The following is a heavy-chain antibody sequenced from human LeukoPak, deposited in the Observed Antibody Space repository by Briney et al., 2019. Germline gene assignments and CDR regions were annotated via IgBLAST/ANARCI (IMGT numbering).Heavy chain of an antibody. CDR1: GYSISSGYY. D-gene: IGHD1-7*01. V-gene: IGHV4-38-2*02. CDR2: IYHSGST. CDR3: AGQYNWNYVFDY. Sequence: SETLSLTCTVSGYSISSGYYWGWIRQPPGKGLEWIGSIYHSGSTYYNPSLKSRVTISVDTSKNQFSLKLSSVTAADTAVYYCAGQYNWNYVFDYWGQGTLVTVSS. J-gene: IGHJ4*02.